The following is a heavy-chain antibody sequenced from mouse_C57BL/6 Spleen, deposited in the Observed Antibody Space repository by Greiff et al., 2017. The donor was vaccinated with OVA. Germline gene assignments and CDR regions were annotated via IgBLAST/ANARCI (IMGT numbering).Heavy chain of an antibody. Sequence: QVQLQQSGAELVRPGTSVKMSCKASGYTFTTYWIGWAKQRPGHGLEWIGDIYPGGGYTNYNEKFKGKATLTADKSSSTAYMQFSSLTSEDSAIYYCARETHYYFDYWGQGTTLTVSS. CDR3: ARETHYYFDY. V-gene: IGHV1-63*01. CDR2: IYPGGGYT. J-gene: IGHJ2*01. CDR1: GYTFTTYW.